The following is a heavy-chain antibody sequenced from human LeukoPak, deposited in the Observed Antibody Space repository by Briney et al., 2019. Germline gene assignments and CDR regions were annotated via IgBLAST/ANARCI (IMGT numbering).Heavy chain of an antibody. D-gene: IGHD3-3*01. CDR2: INPNSGGT. J-gene: IGHJ4*02. CDR1: GYRFITFG. V-gene: IGHV1-2*02. Sequence: ASVKVSCKTSGYRFITFGINRVRQAPGQGLEWMGWINPNSGGTNYAQKFQGRVTMTRDTSISTAYMELSRLRSDDTAVYYCARDSRDFWSGYYKYYFDYWGQGTLVTVSS. CDR3: ARDSRDFWSGYYKYYFDY.